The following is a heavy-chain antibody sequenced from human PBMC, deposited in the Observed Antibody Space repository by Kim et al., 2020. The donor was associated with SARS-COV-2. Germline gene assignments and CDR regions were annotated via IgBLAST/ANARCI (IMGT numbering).Heavy chain of an antibody. V-gene: IGHV3-30*18. CDR1: GFTFSSYG. D-gene: IGHD3-3*01. Sequence: GGSLRLSCAASGFTFSSYGMHWVRQAPGKGLEWVAVISYDGSNKYYADSVKGRFTISRDNSKNTLYLQMNSLRAEDTAVYYCAKDLNYDFWSGAGMDVWGQGTTVTVSS. J-gene: IGHJ6*02. CDR3: AKDLNYDFWSGAGMDV. CDR2: ISYDGSNK.